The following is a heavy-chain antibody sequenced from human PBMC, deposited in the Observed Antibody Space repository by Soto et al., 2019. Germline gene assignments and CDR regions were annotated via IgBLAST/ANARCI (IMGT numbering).Heavy chain of an antibody. CDR2: IIPIFGTA. CDR3: ARAAGVYDSSGYYLR. Sequence: QVQLVQSGAEVRKPGSSVRVSCKASGGSFNRHTISWVRQAPGQGLEWMGGIIPIFGTANYAQKFQGRVTITADESTSTAYMELSSLRSEDTAVYYCARAAGVYDSSGYYLRWGQGTLVTVSS. CDR1: GGSFNRHT. J-gene: IGHJ4*02. V-gene: IGHV1-69*01. D-gene: IGHD3-22*01.